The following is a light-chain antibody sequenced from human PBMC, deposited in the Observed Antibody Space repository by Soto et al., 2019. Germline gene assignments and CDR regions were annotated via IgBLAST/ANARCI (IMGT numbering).Light chain of an antibody. CDR3: NSYVGSNNLI. V-gene: IGLV2-8*01. Sequence: QSALTQPPSASGSPGQSVTISCTGTSSDVGGYNYVSWYQQHPGKAPKLIIYEVSERPSGVPDRFSGSKSGNTASLTVSGLQAEDEADYYFNSYVGSNNLIFGGGTKVTVL. CDR1: SSDVGGYNY. J-gene: IGLJ2*01. CDR2: EVS.